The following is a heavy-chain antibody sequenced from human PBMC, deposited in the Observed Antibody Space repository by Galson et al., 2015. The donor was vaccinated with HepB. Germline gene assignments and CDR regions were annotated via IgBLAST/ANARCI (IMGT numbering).Heavy chain of an antibody. V-gene: IGHV3-23*01. Sequence: SLRLSCAASGFTFNHHAMSWVRQAPGKGLEWVSAISGGGITTHYADSVKGRFTISRDNSHDTLYLHMNSLRAEDTAIYYCARAPFYDFSNLRPDFGNWGQGTLVTVS. CDR1: GFTFNHHA. CDR2: ISGGGITT. D-gene: IGHD4-11*01. J-gene: IGHJ4*02. CDR3: ARAPFYDFSNLRPDFGN.